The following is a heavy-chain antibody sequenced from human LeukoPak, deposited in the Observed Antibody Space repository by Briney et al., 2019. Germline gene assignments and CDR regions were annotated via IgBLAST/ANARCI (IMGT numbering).Heavy chain of an antibody. D-gene: IGHD2-2*01. CDR3: ARVKCSTSCCIDY. CDR1: GFTFSSYS. CDR2: ISSSSSYI. V-gene: IGHV3-21*01. J-gene: IGHJ4*02. Sequence: GGSLRLSCAASGFTFSSYSMNWVRQAPGKGLEWVSSISSSSSYIYYADSVKGRFTISRDNAKNSLYLQMNSLRAEDTAVYYCARVKCSTSCCIDYWGQGTLVTVSS.